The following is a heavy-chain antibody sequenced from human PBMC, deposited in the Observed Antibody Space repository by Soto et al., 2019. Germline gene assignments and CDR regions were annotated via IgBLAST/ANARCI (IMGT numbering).Heavy chain of an antibody. CDR1: GYTSTGYY. V-gene: IGHV1-2*04. Sequence: VSVKVSCKASGYTSTGYYMHWVRQAPGQGLEWMGWINPKSGGTNYAQKFQGWVTMTRDTSISTAYMELSRLRSDDTAVYYCARDRGYCSSTSCLNVYYHSGMEVWGKGTTVTVSS. CDR3: ARDRGYCSSTSCLNVYYHSGMEV. CDR2: INPKSGGT. J-gene: IGHJ6*04. D-gene: IGHD2-2*01.